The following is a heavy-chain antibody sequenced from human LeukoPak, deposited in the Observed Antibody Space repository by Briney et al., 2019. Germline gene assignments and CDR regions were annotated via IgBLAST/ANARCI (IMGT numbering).Heavy chain of an antibody. D-gene: IGHD2-2*01. V-gene: IGHV3-23*01. CDR2: ISGSGGST. CDR1: GFTFSSYA. Sequence: GGSLRLSCAASGFTFSSYAMSWVRQAPGKGLEWASAISGSGGSTYYADSVKGRFTISRDNSKNTLYLQMNSLRAEDTAVYYCAKVGGYCSSTSCYYGYWGQGTLVTVSS. J-gene: IGHJ4*02. CDR3: AKVGGYCSSTSCYYGY.